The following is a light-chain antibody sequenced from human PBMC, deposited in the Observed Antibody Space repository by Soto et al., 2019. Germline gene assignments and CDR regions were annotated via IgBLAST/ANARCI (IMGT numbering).Light chain of an antibody. CDR3: KQYNNWPPMA. Sequence: EIVMTQSPATLSVSPGERATLSCRASQSVSSNLAWYQQKPGQAPRLLIYGASTRATGIPARFSGSGSGTELTLTISSLQSEDFAVYYCKQYNNWPPMAFGQGTKVEIK. CDR1: QSVSSN. V-gene: IGKV3-15*01. J-gene: IGKJ1*01. CDR2: GAS.